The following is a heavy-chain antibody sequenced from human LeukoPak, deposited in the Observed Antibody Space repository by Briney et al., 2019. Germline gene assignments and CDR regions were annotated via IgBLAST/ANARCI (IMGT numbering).Heavy chain of an antibody. CDR1: GFTFSSYA. CDR3: AKEHYDSSGYRNYFDY. CDR2: ISGSGGST. J-gene: IGHJ4*02. V-gene: IGHV3-23*01. Sequence: PGGSLRLSCAASGFTFSSYAMSWVRQALGKGLEWVSAISGSGGSTYYADSVKGRFTISRDNSKNTLYLQMNSLRAEDTAVYYCAKEHYDSSGYRNYFDYWGQGTLVTVSS. D-gene: IGHD3-22*01.